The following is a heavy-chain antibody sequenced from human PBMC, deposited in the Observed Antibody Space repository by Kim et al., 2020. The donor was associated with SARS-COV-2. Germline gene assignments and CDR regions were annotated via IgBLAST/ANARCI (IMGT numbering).Heavy chain of an antibody. D-gene: IGHD3-10*01. CDR1: GYTLTELS. CDR2: FDPEDGET. CDR3: ATSITMVRGVIITAWYFDL. Sequence: ASVKVSCKVSGYTLTELSMHWVRQAPGKGLEWMGGFDPEDGETIYAQKFQSRVTMTEDTSTDTAYMELSSLRSEDTAVYYCATSITMVRGVIITAWYFDLWGRGARVIVSS. V-gene: IGHV1-24*01. J-gene: IGHJ2*01.